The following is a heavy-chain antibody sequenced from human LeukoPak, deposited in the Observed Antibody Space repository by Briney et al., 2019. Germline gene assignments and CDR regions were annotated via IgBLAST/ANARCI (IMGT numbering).Heavy chain of an antibody. V-gene: IGHV3-21*01. J-gene: IGHJ5*02. CDR3: ARDRIAAAGPVSAYGT. CDR1: GFTFSSYS. Sequence: GGSLRLSCAASGFTFSSYSMNWVRQAPGKGLEWVSSISSSSSYIYYADSVKGRFTISRDNAKNSLYLQMNSLRAEDTAVYYCARDRIAAAGPVSAYGTWGQGTLVTVSS. CDR2: ISSSSSYI. D-gene: IGHD6-13*01.